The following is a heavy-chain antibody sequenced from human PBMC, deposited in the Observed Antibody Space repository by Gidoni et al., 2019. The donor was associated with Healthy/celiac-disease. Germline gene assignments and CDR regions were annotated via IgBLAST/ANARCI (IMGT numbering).Heavy chain of an antibody. J-gene: IGHJ4*02. Sequence: QVQLQESGPGLVKPSETLSLTCTVSGGSVSSGSYYWSWIRQPPGKGLEWIGYIYYSGSTNYNPSLKSRVTISVDTSKNQFSLKLSSVTAADTAVYYCASFGVAYDSSFLLDYWGQGTLVTVSS. CDR1: GGSVSSGSYY. CDR2: IYYSGST. D-gene: IGHD3-22*01. CDR3: ASFGVAYDSSFLLDY. V-gene: IGHV4-61*01.